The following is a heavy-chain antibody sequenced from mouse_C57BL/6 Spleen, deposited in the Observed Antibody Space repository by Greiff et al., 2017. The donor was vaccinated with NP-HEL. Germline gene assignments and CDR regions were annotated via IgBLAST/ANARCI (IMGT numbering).Heavy chain of an antibody. CDR3: ARWLAYAMDY. D-gene: IGHD2-2*01. Sequence: QVQLQQPGAELVRPGSSVKLSCKASGYTFTSYWMDWVKQRPGQGLEWIGNIYPSDSETHYNQKFKDKATLTVDKSSSTAYMQLSSLTSEDSAVYYCARWLAYAMDYWGQGTSVTVSS. V-gene: IGHV1-61*01. CDR2: IYPSDSET. CDR1: GYTFTSYW. J-gene: IGHJ4*01.